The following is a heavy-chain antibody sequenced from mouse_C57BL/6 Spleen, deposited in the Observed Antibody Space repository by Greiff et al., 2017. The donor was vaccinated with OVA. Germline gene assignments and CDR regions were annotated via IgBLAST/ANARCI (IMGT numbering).Heavy chain of an antibody. CDR1: GFSLTSYG. CDR2: IWSGGST. D-gene: IGHD1-1*01. Sequence: QVQLQQSGPGLVQPSQSLSITCTVSGFSLTSYGVHWVRQSPGKGLEWLGVIWSGGSTDYNAAFISRLSISKDNSKSQVFFKMNSLQADDTAIYYCARNSATEPRGGYFDVWGTGTTVTVSS. V-gene: IGHV2-2*01. J-gene: IGHJ1*03. CDR3: ARNSATEPRGGYFDV.